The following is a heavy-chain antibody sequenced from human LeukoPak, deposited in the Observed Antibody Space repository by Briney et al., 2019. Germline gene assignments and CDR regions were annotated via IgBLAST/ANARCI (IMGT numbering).Heavy chain of an antibody. V-gene: IGHV3-48*03. CDR1: GFTFSSYE. D-gene: IGHD5-24*01. Sequence: GGSLRLSCAASGFTFSSYEMNWVRQAPGKGLEWVSYISSSGSTIYYADSAKGRFTISRDNAKNSLYLQMNSLRAEDTAVYYCASSERWLQLCFDYWGQGTLVTVSS. J-gene: IGHJ4*02. CDR2: ISSSGSTI. CDR3: ASSERWLQLCFDY.